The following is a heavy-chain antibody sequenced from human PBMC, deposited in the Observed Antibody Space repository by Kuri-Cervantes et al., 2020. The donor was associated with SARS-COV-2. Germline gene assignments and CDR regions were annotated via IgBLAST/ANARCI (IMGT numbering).Heavy chain of an antibody. CDR1: GYTLTELS. J-gene: IGHJ4*02. V-gene: IGHV1-24*01. CDR2: FDPEDGET. CDR3: ARVYRPARYYDSSGYSLFDY. D-gene: IGHD3-22*01. Sequence: ASVKVSCKVSGYTLTELSMHWVRQAPGKGLEWMGGFDPEDGETIYAQKFQGRVTMTEDTPTDTAYMELSRLRSNDTAVYYCARVYRPARYYDSSGYSLFDYWGQGTLVTVSS.